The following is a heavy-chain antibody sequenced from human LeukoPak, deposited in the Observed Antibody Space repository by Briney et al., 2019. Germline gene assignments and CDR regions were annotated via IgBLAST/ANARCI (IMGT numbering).Heavy chain of an antibody. V-gene: IGHV1-8*01. CDR3: ARVGGYYDSSGYYSSTFDY. CDR2: MNPNSGNT. J-gene: IGHJ4*02. D-gene: IGHD3-22*01. CDR1: GYTFTSYD. Sequence: GASVKVSCKASGYTFTSYDINWVRQATGQGLEWMGWMNPNSGNTGYAQKFQGRVTMTRNTSISTAYMELSSLRSEDTAVYYCARVGGYYDSSGYYSSTFDYWGQGTLVTVSS.